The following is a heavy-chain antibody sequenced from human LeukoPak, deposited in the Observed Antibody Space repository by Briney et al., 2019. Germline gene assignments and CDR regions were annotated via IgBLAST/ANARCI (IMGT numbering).Heavy chain of an antibody. Sequence: ASVKVSCKASGYTFTGYYMHWVRQAPGQGLEWMGWINPNSGGTNYAQKFQGGVTMTRDTSISTAYMELSRLRSDDTAVYYCARVWIHDAYYYMDVWGKGTTVTISS. D-gene: IGHD5-18*01. CDR1: GYTFTGYY. CDR2: INPNSGGT. J-gene: IGHJ6*03. V-gene: IGHV1-2*02. CDR3: ARVWIHDAYYYMDV.